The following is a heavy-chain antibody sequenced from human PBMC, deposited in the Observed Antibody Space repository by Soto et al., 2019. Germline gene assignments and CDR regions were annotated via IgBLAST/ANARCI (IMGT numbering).Heavy chain of an antibody. Sequence: PSETLSLTCTVSGGSISSYYWSWIRQPPGKGLEWIGYIYYSGSTNYNPSLKSRVTISVDTSKNQFSLKLSSVTAADTAVYYCESMYKWFDPWGQGTLVTVSS. V-gene: IGHV4-59*01. CDR1: GGSISSYY. CDR2: IYYSGST. CDR3: ESMYKWFDP. J-gene: IGHJ5*02. D-gene: IGHD3-10*02.